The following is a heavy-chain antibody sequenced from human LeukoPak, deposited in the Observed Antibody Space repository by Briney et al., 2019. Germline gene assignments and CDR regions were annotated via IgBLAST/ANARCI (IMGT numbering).Heavy chain of an antibody. J-gene: IGHJ4*02. CDR3: ARGMYSSSWYSFDY. Sequence: SETLSLTCAVYCGSFSGYYWSWIRQPPGKGLEWIGEINHSGSTNYNPSLKSRVTISVDTSKNQFSLKLSSVTAADMAVYYCARGMYSSSWYSFDYWGQGTLVTVSS. CDR1: CGSFSGYY. D-gene: IGHD6-13*01. CDR2: INHSGST. V-gene: IGHV4-34*01.